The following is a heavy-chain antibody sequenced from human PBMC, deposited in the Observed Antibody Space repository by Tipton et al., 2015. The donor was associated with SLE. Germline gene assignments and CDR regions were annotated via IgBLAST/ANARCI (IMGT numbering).Heavy chain of an antibody. V-gene: IGHV4-34*01. Sequence: TLSLTCAVYGGSFSGYYWSWIRQPPGKGLEWIGEINHSGSTNYNPSLKSRVTISIDTSKNQFSLKLSSVTAADTSVYYCARGKDYDFWSGYYRRDASDIWGAGTMVTVSS. CDR1: GGSFSGYY. J-gene: IGHJ3*02. CDR2: INHSGST. CDR3: ARGKDYDFWSGYYRRDASDI. D-gene: IGHD3-3*01.